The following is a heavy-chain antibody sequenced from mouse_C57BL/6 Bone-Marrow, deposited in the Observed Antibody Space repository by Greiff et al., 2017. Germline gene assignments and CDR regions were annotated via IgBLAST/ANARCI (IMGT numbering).Heavy chain of an antibody. CDR1: GYTFTSYW. CDR3: AIEGYYSNYELGRGRFDY. D-gene: IGHD2-5*01. CDR2: IHPSDSDT. Sequence: VQLQQPGAELVKPGASVKVSCKASGYTFTSYWMHWVKQRPGQGLEWIGRIHPSDSDTNYNQKFKGKATLTVDKSSSTAYMQLSSLTSEDSAVYYCAIEGYYSNYELGRGRFDYWGQGTTLTVSS. V-gene: IGHV1-74*01. J-gene: IGHJ2*01.